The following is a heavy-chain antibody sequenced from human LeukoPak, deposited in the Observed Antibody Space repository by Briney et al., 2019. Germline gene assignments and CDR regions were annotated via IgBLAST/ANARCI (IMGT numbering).Heavy chain of an antibody. D-gene: IGHD1-26*01. V-gene: IGHV1-8*01. Sequence: GASVTVSCKASGYTFTSYDINWVRQATGQGLEWMGWMNPNSGNTGYAQTFQGRVTMTRNTSISTAYMELSSLRSEDTAVYYCARPSGSYLEFDAFDIWGQGTMVTVSS. CDR2: MNPNSGNT. CDR3: ARPSGSYLEFDAFDI. J-gene: IGHJ3*02. CDR1: GYTFTSYD.